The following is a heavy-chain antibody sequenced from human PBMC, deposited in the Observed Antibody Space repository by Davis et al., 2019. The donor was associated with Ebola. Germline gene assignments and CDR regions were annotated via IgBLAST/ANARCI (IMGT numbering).Heavy chain of an antibody. D-gene: IGHD6-6*01. V-gene: IGHV5-51*01. Sequence: GESLKISCKGSGYSFTSYWIGWVRQMPGKGLEWMGIIYPGDSDTRYSPSFQGQVTNSADKSISTAYLQWSSLKASDTAMYYCALTMGSSSSRFDPWGQGTLVTVSS. CDR1: GYSFTSYW. CDR3: ALTMGSSSSRFDP. CDR2: IYPGDSDT. J-gene: IGHJ5*02.